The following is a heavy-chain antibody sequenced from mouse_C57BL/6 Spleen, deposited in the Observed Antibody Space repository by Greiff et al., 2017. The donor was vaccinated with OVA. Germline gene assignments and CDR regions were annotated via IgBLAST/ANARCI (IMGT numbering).Heavy chain of an antibody. CDR3: ARTCGIYYYAMDY. CDR2: IYWDDDK. V-gene: IGHV8-12*01. Sequence: QVTLKESGPGILQSSHTLSLSCSFSGFSLTTSGMGVIWLRPPSGIGLVWLVHIYWDDDKRYNPSLKSRLTISKDTTRNQVFLKITSVDTADTATYYCARTCGIYYYAMDYWGQGTSVTVSS. J-gene: IGHJ4*01. D-gene: IGHD1-1*02. CDR1: GFSLTTSGMG.